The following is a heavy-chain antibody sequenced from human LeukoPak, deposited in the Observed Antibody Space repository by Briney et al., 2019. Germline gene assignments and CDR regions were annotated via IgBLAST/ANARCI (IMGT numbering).Heavy chain of an antibody. Sequence: SKTLSLTCTVSGGSISSSSYYWGWIRQPPGKGLEWIGSIYYSGSTYYNPSLKSRVTISVDTSKNQFSLKLSSVTAADTAVYYCASTFHDFWSGYSWFDPWGQGTLVTVSS. D-gene: IGHD3-3*01. V-gene: IGHV4-39*01. CDR3: ASTFHDFWSGYSWFDP. J-gene: IGHJ5*02. CDR2: IYYSGST. CDR1: GGSISSSSYY.